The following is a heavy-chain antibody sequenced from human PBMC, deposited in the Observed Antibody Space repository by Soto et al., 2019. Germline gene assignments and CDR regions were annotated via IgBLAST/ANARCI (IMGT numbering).Heavy chain of an antibody. J-gene: IGHJ4*02. CDR3: ARGGSSYPLDY. CDR1: GFTFSDYY. V-gene: IGHV3-11*06. CDR2: ISSSSYT. D-gene: IGHD6-13*01. Sequence: GGSLRLSCAASGFTFSDYYMTYIRQAPGKGLEWVSYISSSSYTNYADSVKGRFTISRDNAKNSLYLQMNSLRAEDTAVYYCARGGSSYPLDYWGQGTLVTVSS.